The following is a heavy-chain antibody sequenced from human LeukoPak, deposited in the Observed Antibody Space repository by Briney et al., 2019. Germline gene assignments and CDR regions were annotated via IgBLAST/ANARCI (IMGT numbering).Heavy chain of an antibody. Sequence: PGGSAPLPCAASGFTFSTYFMHWDRQAPGKGLVWVSRINSDASSTNYGDSVKGRFTISRDNAKNTLYLQMNNLRAEDTAVYYCARDRCYAFDIWG. CDR3: ARDRCYAFDI. J-gene: IGHJ3*02. D-gene: IGHD2-15*01. V-gene: IGHV3-74*01. CDR1: GFTFSTYF. CDR2: INSDASST.